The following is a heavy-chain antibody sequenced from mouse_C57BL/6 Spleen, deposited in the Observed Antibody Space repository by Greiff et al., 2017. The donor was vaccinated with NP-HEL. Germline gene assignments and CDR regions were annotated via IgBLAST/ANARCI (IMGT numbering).Heavy chain of an antibody. D-gene: IGHD1-1*01. CDR3: AREDYYGGSPYYALDY. J-gene: IGHJ4*01. CDR1: GYTFTDYN. Sequence: EVQLQQSGPELVKPGASVKMSCKASGYTFTDYNMHWVKQSHGKSLEWIGYINPNNGGTSYNQKFKGKATLTVNKSSSTAYMELRSLTSEDSAVYYCAREDYYGGSPYYALDYWGQGTSVTVSS. V-gene: IGHV1-22*01. CDR2: INPNNGGT.